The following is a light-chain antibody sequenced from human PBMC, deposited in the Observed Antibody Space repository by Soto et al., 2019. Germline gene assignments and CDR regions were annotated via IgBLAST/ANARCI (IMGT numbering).Light chain of an antibody. Sequence: DIQMTQSPSTLSASVGDRVTITCRASQSISNWLAWYQQTPGTAPNLLIYKASTLQSGVPSRFSGSGSGTEFTLTTSSLQPDDSATYDCQQYSDNWTFGQGTKVEIK. CDR1: QSISNW. J-gene: IGKJ1*01. CDR3: QQYSDNWT. CDR2: KAS. V-gene: IGKV1-5*03.